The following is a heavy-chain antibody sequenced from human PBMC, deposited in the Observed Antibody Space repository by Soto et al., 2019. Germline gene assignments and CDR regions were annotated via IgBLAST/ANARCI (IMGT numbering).Heavy chain of an antibody. J-gene: IGHJ5*01. CDR2: IYWHDEK. CDR3: AHRHPSAVGTDRYCFGS. D-gene: IGHD6-13*01. Sequence: QITLKESGPTLVQPTQTLTLTCTCSGFALSTRGVGVGWIRQPPGKALEWLALIYWHDEKRYNPSLKSRLTITKDTSKNQVVLTMTNVDPVDTGTYYCAHRHPSAVGTDRYCFGSWGQGSLVTVSS. V-gene: IGHV2-5*01. CDR1: GFALSTRGVG.